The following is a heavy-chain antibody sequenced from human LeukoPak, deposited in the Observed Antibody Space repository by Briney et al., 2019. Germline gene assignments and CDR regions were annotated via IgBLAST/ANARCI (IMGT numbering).Heavy chain of an antibody. D-gene: IGHD3-22*01. J-gene: IGHJ3*02. Sequence: GGSLRLSCVGSGFTFSSYWMTWVRQAPGKGLEWVSYISSSGSTIYYADSVKGRFTISRDNAKNSLYLQMNSLRAEDTAVYYCARGDYYDSSGWAFDIWGQGTMVTVSS. CDR3: ARGDYYDSSGWAFDI. CDR2: ISSSGSTI. V-gene: IGHV3-48*03. CDR1: GFTFSSYW.